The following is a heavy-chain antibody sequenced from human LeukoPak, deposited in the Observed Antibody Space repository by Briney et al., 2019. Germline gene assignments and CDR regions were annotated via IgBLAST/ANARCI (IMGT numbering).Heavy chain of an antibody. CDR2: IYPGDSDT. J-gene: IGHJ6*02. CDR3: TKGVSGTYFGMDV. Sequence: LGESLKISCKGSGYSFTNYWIAWVRQMPGKGLEWMGIIYPGDSDTTYSPSFEGQVTVSADKSISTAYLQWSSLKASDTAVYYCTKGVSGTYFGMDVWGQGTTVTVSS. D-gene: IGHD3-10*01. V-gene: IGHV5-51*01. CDR1: GYSFTNYW.